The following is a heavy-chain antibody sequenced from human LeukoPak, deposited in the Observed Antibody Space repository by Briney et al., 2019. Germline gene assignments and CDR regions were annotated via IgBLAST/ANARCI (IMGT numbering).Heavy chain of an antibody. Sequence: SETLSLTCTVSGGSITSYHWGWIRQPPGKGLELMGCIHYSGGTNYNPSLKSRLTISIYSPKNQFSLTLNSATAADTAVYYCARLGTTFDAFDLWGQGTMITVSS. J-gene: IGHJ3*01. D-gene: IGHD1-7*01. V-gene: IGHV4-59*13. CDR3: ARLGTTFDAFDL. CDR2: IHYSGGT. CDR1: GGSITSYH.